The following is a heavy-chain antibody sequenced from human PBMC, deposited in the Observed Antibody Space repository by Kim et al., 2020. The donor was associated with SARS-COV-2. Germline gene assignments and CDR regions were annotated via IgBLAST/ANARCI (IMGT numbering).Heavy chain of an antibody. CDR2: IYYDGTT. J-gene: IGHJ5*02. V-gene: IGHV4-59*08. D-gene: IGHD5-18*01. Sequence: SETLSLTCSLSNGSITSYYWSWIRQAPGTGLEWIGYIYYDGTTEYNPSLKSRVTISGDTSKNEFSLRLTSVTAADTAVYFCTMGHSYGLSLGQGTLVTVS. CDR1: NGSITSYY. CDR3: TMGHSYGLS.